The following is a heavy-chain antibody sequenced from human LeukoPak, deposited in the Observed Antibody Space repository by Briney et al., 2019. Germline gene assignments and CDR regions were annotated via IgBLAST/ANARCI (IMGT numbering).Heavy chain of an antibody. CDR3: ARDHGDYFDSSGYYLGYYFDY. J-gene: IGHJ4*02. CDR2: IIPNVGVP. V-gene: IGHV1-69*04. D-gene: IGHD3-22*01. Sequence: GASVKVSCKASGGTFSNDAISWVRQAPGQGLEWMGRIIPNVGVPIYTQKFQGRVTITADKSTSIAYMELSSLRSEDTAVYYCARDHGDYFDSSGYYLGYYFDYWGQGTLVTVSS. CDR1: GGTFSNDA.